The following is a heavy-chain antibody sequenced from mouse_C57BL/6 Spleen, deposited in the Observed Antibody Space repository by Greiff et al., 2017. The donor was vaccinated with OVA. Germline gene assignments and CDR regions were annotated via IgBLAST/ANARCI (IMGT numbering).Heavy chain of an antibody. CDR1: GYAFTNYL. J-gene: IGHJ1*03. V-gene: IGHV1-54*01. CDR2: INPGSGGT. CDR3: ARYAYGKGYFDV. D-gene: IGHD2-1*01. Sequence: SGAELVRPGTSVKVSCKASGYAFTNYLIEWVKQRPGQGLEWIGVINPGSGGTNYNEKFKGKATLTADKSSSTAYMQLSSLTSEDSAVYFCARYAYGKGYFDVWGTGTTVTVSS.